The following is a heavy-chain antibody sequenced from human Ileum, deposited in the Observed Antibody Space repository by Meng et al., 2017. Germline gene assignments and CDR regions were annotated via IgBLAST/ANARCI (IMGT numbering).Heavy chain of an antibody. CDR1: GFALGGYY. CDR2: INPNSGGT. V-gene: IGHV1-2*02. CDR3: ARWAAAGNGMDV. D-gene: IGHD6-13*01. Sequence: ASVKVSCKASGFALGGYYMHCVRQAPGQGLEWMGWINPNSGGTNYAQKFQGRVTLTRDTSISTAYMELSRLRSDDTAVYYCARWAAAGNGMDVWGQGTTVTVSS. J-gene: IGHJ6*02.